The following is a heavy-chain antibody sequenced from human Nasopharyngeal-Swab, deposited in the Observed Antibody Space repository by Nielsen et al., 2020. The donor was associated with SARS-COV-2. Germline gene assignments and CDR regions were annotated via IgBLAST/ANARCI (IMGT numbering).Heavy chain of an antibody. CDR3: ASSYGSGSYALFMDV. CDR2: INHSGST. Sequence: RQAPGKGLEWIGEINHSGSTNYNPSLKSRVTISVDTSKNQFSLKLSSVTAADTAVYYCASSYGSGSYALFMDVWGKGTTVTVSS. J-gene: IGHJ6*04. D-gene: IGHD3-10*01. V-gene: IGHV4-34*01.